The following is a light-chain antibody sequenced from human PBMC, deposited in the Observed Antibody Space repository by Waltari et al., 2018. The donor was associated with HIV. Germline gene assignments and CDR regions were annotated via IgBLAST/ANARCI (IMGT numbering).Light chain of an antibody. CDR1: SSNIGSNY. CDR3: AGWDDSLSGVV. J-gene: IGLJ3*02. V-gene: IGLV1-47*01. CDR2: RNN. Sequence: QSGLTQPPSASGTPGQRVTISCSGSSSNIGSNYVSWYQQLPGAAPKLLMYRNNRRPSGVPDRCSGSKSGTSASLVISGLRSEDEADYYCAGWDDSLSGVVFGGGTKLTVL.